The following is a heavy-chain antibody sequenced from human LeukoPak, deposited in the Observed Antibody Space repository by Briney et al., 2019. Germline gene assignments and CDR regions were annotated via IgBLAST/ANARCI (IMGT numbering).Heavy chain of an antibody. CDR1: GFIFSNYG. J-gene: IGHJ4*02. D-gene: IGHD6-13*01. CDR2: IWYDGSYK. V-gene: IGHV3-33*06. CDR3: AKVVQYTASTGTGLDY. Sequence: GGSLRLSCAASGFIFSNYGMHWVRQAPGKGLDWVAVIWYDGSYKYYADSVKGRFTISRGNSKNTLYLRMNSLRAEDTAIYYCAKVVQYTASTGTGLDYWGQGTLVTVSS.